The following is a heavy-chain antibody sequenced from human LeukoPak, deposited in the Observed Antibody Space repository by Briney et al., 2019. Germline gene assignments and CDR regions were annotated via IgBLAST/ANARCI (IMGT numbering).Heavy chain of an antibody. Sequence: GESLRISWKGSGYSFNTHWIAWVRHMPGKGLEWMGIIYPGDSETTYSPSFQGQVTLSADKSISTAYLQWSSLKASDTAMYYCAKLTRGGYEKFDFWGQGTPVTVSS. CDR1: GYSFNTHW. J-gene: IGHJ4*02. D-gene: IGHD5-12*01. CDR2: IYPGDSET. V-gene: IGHV5-51*01. CDR3: AKLTRGGYEKFDF.